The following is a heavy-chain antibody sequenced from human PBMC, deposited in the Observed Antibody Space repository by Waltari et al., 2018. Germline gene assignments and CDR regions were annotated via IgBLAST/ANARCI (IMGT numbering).Heavy chain of an antibody. CDR2: ISSSSSYI. D-gene: IGHD2-2*01. CDR3: ASTGYCSSTSCRGVD. J-gene: IGHJ4*02. V-gene: IGHV3-21*01. CDR1: GFTFSSNS. Sequence: EVQLVESGGGLVKPGGSLRLSCAASGFTFSSNSMNWVRQAPGKGLEWVSSISSSSSYIYYADSVKGRFTISRDNAKNSLYLQMNSLRAEDTAVYYCASTGYCSSTSCRGVDWGQGTLVTVSS.